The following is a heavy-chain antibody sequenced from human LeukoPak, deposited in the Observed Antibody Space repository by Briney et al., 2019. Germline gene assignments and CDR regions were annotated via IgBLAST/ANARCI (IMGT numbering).Heavy chain of an antibody. D-gene: IGHD3-16*02. J-gene: IGHJ4*02. CDR3: ARGGLGYDYVWGSYRNQHRFDY. Sequence: SETLSLTCTVSGGSISNSYYYWGWTRQPPGEALEWIGSIYYSGTTNYNPSLKSRVTISVDTSKNQLSLKLSSVTAADTAVYYCARGGLGYDYVWGSYRNQHRFDYWGQGTLVTVSS. V-gene: IGHV4-39*07. CDR2: IYYSGTT. CDR1: GGSISNSYYY.